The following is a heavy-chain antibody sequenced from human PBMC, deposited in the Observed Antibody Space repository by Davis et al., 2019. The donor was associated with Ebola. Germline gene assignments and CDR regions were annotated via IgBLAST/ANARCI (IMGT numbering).Heavy chain of an antibody. CDR1: GFTFDDYA. J-gene: IGHJ4*02. CDR2: ISWNSGSI. CDR3: AKSLRFLEWLDYFDY. Sequence: SLKISCAASGFTFDDYAMHWVRQAPGKGLEWVSGISWNSGSIGYADSVKGRFTISRDNAKNSLYLQMNSLRAEDTALYYCAKSLRFLEWLDYFDYWGQGTLVTVSS. V-gene: IGHV3-9*01. D-gene: IGHD3-3*01.